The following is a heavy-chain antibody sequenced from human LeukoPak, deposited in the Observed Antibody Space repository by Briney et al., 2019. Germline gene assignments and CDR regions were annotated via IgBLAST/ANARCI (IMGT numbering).Heavy chain of an antibody. V-gene: IGHV3-30*03. J-gene: IGHJ6*02. D-gene: IGHD6-13*01. Sequence: PGGSLRLSCAASGFTFSSYGMHWVRQAPGKGLEWVAVISYDGSNKYYADSVKGRFTISRDNSKNTLYLQMNSLRAEDTAVYYCARLGYGRRIAAAGTKASYYYYGMDVWGQGTTVTVSS. CDR3: ARLGYGRRIAAAGTKASYYYYGMDV. CDR1: GFTFSSYG. CDR2: ISYDGSNK.